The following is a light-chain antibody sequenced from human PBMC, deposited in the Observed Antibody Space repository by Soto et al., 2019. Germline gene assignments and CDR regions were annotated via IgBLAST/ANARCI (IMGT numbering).Light chain of an antibody. V-gene: IGKV3-20*01. CDR2: GAS. CDR1: QTIDNT. CDR3: QHYGSSPRT. J-gene: IGKJ1*01. Sequence: IMLKLSTGTLSLYPRERPTLSCRASQTIDNTLAWYQQKPGQAPRLLIYGASSRDTGIPDRFSGSGSGTDFTLTISRLEPEDFAVYYCQHYGSSPRTFGQGTKVDIK.